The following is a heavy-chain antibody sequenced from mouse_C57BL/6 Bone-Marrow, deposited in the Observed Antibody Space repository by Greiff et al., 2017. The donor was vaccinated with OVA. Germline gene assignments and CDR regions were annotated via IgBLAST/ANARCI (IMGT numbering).Heavy chain of an antibody. V-gene: IGHV1-52*01. Sequence: QVQLQQPGAELVRPGSSVKLSCKASGYTFTSYWMHWVKQRPIQGLEWIGNIDPSDSETHYNQKFKDKATLTVDKSSSTAYMQLSSLTSEDSAVDYCARAEDYSNFAYWGQGTLVTVSA. CDR3: ARAEDYSNFAY. CDR2: IDPSDSET. CDR1: GYTFTSYW. D-gene: IGHD2-5*01. J-gene: IGHJ3*01.